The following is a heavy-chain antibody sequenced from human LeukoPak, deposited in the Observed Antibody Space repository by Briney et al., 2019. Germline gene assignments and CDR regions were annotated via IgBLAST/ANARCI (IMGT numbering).Heavy chain of an antibody. D-gene: IGHD3-10*01. CDR2: IYTSGST. V-gene: IGHV4-61*02. Sequence: SETLSLTCTVSGGSISSGSYYWSWIRQPAGKGLEWIGRIYTSGSTNYNPSLKSRVTISVDTSKNQFSLKLSSVTAADTAVYYCARDRTYYYGSGSSYYYYYMDVWGKGTTVTVSS. CDR3: ARDRTYYYGSGSSYYYYYMDV. J-gene: IGHJ6*03. CDR1: GGSISSGSYY.